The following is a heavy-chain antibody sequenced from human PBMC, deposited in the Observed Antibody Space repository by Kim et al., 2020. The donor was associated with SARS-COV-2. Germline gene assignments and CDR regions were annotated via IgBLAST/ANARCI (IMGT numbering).Heavy chain of an antibody. CDR3: AKDQVPLDGRVVFDF. CDR2: IDSGGNNI. Sequence: GGSLRLSCAASGFTFGNYAMGWVRQAPGKGLEWVSDIDSGGNNIHYADSVKGRFTISRDNSKNTLYMQMNSLRADDTAVYYCAKDQVPLDGRVVFDFWGQGTLVTVSS. J-gene: IGHJ4*02. V-gene: IGHV3-23*03. D-gene: IGHD1-1*01. CDR1: GFTFGNYA.